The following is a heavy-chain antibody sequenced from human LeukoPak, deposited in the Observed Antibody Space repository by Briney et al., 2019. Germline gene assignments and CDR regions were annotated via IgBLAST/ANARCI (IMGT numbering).Heavy chain of an antibody. CDR1: GFTFSSYA. CDR3: AKKSGDFWSGYYYYYYMDV. J-gene: IGHJ6*03. D-gene: IGHD3-3*01. V-gene: IGHV3-23*01. CDR2: ISGSGGST. Sequence: GGSLRLSCAASGFTFSSYAMSWVRQAPGKGLEWVSAISGSGGSTYYADSVKGRFTISRDNSKNTLYLQMNSLRAEDTAVYYCAKKSGDFWSGYYYYYYMDVWGKGTTVTVSS.